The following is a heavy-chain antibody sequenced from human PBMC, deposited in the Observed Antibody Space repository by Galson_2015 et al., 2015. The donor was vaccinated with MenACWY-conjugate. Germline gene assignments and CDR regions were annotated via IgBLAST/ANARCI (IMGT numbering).Heavy chain of an antibody. V-gene: IGHV3-11*05. CDR1: GFTFSDYY. J-gene: IGHJ6*02. D-gene: IGHD6-19*01. CDR2: ISSSSSFT. Sequence: SLRLSCAASGFTFSDYYMSWIRQAPGKGLEWVSYISSSSSFTYYADSVKGRFTISRDNAKNSLYLQMNSLRAEDAAVYYCARDEQAVVGTRLDVWGQGTTVTVSS. CDR3: ARDEQAVVGTRLDV.